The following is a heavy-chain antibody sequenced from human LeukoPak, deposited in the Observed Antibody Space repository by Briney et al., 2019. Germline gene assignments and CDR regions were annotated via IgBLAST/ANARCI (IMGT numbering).Heavy chain of an antibody. V-gene: IGHV6-1*01. D-gene: IGHD4-11*01. CDR1: GDSVSNDRTA. CDR3: ARETRGMDV. Sequence: SQTLSLTCVISGDSVSNDRTAWNWIRQSPSRGLEWLGRTYYRSKWYDDYAVSLKSRITINPDTSKNHFSLHLKSVTPDDTAVYYCARETRGMDVWGKGTTVTVSS. J-gene: IGHJ6*04. CDR2: TYYRSKWYD.